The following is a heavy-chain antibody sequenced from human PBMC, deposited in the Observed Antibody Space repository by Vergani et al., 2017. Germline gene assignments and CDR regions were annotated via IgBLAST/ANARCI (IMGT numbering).Heavy chain of an antibody. CDR2: LTGGGGST. D-gene: IGHD1-26*01. J-gene: IGHJ4*02. CDR1: GFTFSTYA. V-gene: IGHV3-23*01. Sequence: EVQLLESGGSLKQPGGSVRLSCAASGFTFSTYAMHWVRQAPGKGLEWVSALTGGGGSTYYADSFKGGCITFTDNSTNTLYLQMNSLRPEETTTYYCVKDPGRYESIFDSWGQGTLVTVSS. CDR3: VKDPGRYESIFDS.